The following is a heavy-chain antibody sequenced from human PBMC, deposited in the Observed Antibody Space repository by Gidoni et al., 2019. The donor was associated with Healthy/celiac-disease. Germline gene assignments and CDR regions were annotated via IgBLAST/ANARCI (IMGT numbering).Heavy chain of an antibody. CDR3: ARPYGYCSSTSCPGNFDY. V-gene: IGHV1-69*01. CDR2: IIPIFGTA. J-gene: IGHJ4*02. CDR1: GGPFSSYA. Sequence: QVQLVQSGAEVKKPGSSVKVSCKASGGPFSSYAISWVRQAPGQGLEWMGGIIPIFGTANYAQKFQGRVTITADESTSTAYMELSSLRSEDTAVYYCARPYGYCSSTSCPGNFDYWGQGTLVTVSS. D-gene: IGHD2-2*03.